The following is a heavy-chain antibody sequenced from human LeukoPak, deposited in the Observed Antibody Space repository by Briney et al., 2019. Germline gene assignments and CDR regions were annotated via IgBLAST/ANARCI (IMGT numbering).Heavy chain of an antibody. CDR1: GYTFTGYY. CDR2: INPNSGGT. V-gene: IGHV1-2*04. Sequence: ASVKVSCKASGYTFTGYYMHWVRQSPGQGLEWRGWINPNSGGTNYAQKFQGWVTMTRDTSISTAYMELSRLRSDDTAVYYCARDGKYCSSTSCYGSSGYGMDVWEKGPRSPSPQ. J-gene: IGHJ6*04. CDR3: ARDGKYCSSTSCYGSSGYGMDV. D-gene: IGHD2-2*01.